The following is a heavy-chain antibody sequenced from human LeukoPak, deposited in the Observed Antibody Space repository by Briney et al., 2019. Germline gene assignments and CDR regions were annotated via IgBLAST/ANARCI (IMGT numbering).Heavy chain of an antibody. CDR2: IYPGDSDT. CDR3: ARQDYYDSSGYYSNRGGFDY. J-gene: IGHJ4*02. V-gene: IGHV5-51*01. Sequence: GESLKISCKGSGYSFTSYWIGWVRQMPGKGLEWMGIIYPGDSDTRYSPSFQGQVTISADKSISTAYLQWSSLKASDTAMYYCARQDYYDSSGYYSNRGGFDYWGQGTLVTVSS. D-gene: IGHD3-22*01. CDR1: GYSFTSYW.